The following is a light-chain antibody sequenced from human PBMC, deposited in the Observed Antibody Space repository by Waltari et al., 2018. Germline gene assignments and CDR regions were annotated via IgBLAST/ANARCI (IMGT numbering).Light chain of an antibody. Sequence: QSVLTQPPSASGTPGQRVTILCSGSSSNIGVENVNWFQQFPGTAPKLLIYRNNERPSGVPGRFSGSESGTCASLAISGLRSEDEADYYCAAWDGSVSGPGWVFGGGTRMTVL. CDR3: AAWDGSVSGPGWV. V-gene: IGLV1-47*01. CDR2: RNN. J-gene: IGLJ3*02. CDR1: SSNIGVEN.